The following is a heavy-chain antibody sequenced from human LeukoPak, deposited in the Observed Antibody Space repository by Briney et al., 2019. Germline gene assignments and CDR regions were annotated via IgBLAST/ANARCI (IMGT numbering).Heavy chain of an antibody. D-gene: IGHD1-20*01. CDR1: GFTFSSYT. CDR3: ANINWNDLDWFDP. J-gene: IGHJ5*02. V-gene: IGHV3-23*01. CDR2: ISGRRDST. Sequence: PGGSLRLSCAASGFTFSSYTMSWVRQAPGKGLEWVSAISGRRDSTYYAGFAKGRFTISRDNSKSTLYLQMNSLRADDTAVYYCANINWNDLDWFDPWGQGTLVTVSS.